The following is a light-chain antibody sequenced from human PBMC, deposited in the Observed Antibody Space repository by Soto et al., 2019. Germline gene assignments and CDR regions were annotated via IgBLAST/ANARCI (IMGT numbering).Light chain of an antibody. V-gene: IGKV3-20*01. CDR2: GAS. CDR3: QQYGSSPAYT. J-gene: IGKJ2*01. Sequence: EIVLTQSPGTLSLSPGERATLSCRASQSVSGSYLAWYQHKPGQAPRLLIYGASNRATGIPDRLSGSGSGTDFTLTISRLEPEDSAVYYCQQYGSSPAYTFGQGTKLEI. CDR1: QSVSGSY.